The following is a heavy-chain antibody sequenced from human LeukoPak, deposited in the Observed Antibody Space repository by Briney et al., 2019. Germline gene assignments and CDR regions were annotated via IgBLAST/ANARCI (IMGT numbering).Heavy chain of an antibody. CDR3: AREWYSSGQQSDY. D-gene: IGHD6-19*01. CDR2: INTNTGNP. Sequence: ASVKVSCKASGYTFTSYAMNWVRQAPGQGLEWMGWINTNTGNPTYAQGSTGRFVFSLDTPVSTAYLQISSLKAEDTAVYYCAREWYSSGQQSDYWGQGTLVTVSS. CDR1: GYTFTSYA. V-gene: IGHV7-4-1*02. J-gene: IGHJ4*02.